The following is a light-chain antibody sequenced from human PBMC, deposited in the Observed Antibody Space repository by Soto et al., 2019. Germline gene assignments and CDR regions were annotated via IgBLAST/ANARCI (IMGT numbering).Light chain of an antibody. CDR1: QSLLHSNGYNY. CDR3: MQALQTPIT. Sequence: DVVMTQSPLSLPVTPGEPASISCRSSQSLLHSNGYNYLDWYLQKPGQSPQLLIYLGSNRASGVPDRFSGRGSGTDFTLRISRVEAEDVGVYYCMQALQTPITFGQGTRLEIE. J-gene: IGKJ5*01. V-gene: IGKV2-28*01. CDR2: LGS.